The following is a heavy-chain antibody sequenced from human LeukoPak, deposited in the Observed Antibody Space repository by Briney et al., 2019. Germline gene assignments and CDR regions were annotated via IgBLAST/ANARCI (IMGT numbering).Heavy chain of an antibody. Sequence: GGSLRLSCSASGFTFSSYAMHWVRQAPGKGLEYVSAISSNGGSTYYADSVKGRFTISRDNSKNTLYLQMSSLRAEVTAVYYCVKAEGYSSSWYKYWGQGTLVTVSS. D-gene: IGHD6-13*01. V-gene: IGHV3-64D*06. CDR1: GFTFSSYA. CDR3: VKAEGYSSSWYKY. J-gene: IGHJ4*02. CDR2: ISSNGGST.